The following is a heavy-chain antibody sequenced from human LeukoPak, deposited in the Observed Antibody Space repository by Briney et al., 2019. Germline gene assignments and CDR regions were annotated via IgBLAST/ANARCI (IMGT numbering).Heavy chain of an antibody. J-gene: IGHJ4*02. CDR3: ANTPYYDFWSGYYLR. V-gene: IGHV4-39*01. CDR2: IYYSGST. CDR1: GGSIRSSYYY. D-gene: IGHD3-3*01. Sequence: PSETLSLTCTVSGGSIRSSYYYWGWIRQPPGKGLEWIGSIYYSGSTYYNPSLKSRVTISVDTSKNQFSLKLSSVTAADTAVYYCANTPYYDFWSGYYLRWGQGTLVTVSS.